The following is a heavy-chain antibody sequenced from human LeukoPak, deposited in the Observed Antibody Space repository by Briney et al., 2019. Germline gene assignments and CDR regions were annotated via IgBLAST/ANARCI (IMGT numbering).Heavy chain of an antibody. CDR1: GFTVSSNY. V-gene: IGHV3-53*01. CDR2: IYSGGST. CDR3: ARVVVQFWFDP. D-gene: IGHD2-15*01. J-gene: IGHJ5*02. Sequence: GGSLRLSCAASGFTVSSNYMSWVRQAPGKGLEWVSVIYSGGSTYYADSVKGRFTISRDNSKNTLYLQMNSLRAEDTAVYYCARVVVQFWFDPWGQGTLVTVSS.